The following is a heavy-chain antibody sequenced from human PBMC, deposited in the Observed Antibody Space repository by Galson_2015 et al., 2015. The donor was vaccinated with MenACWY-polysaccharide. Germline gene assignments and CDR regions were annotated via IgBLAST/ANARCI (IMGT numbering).Heavy chain of an antibody. CDR2: IKQDGSEK. V-gene: IGHV3-7*01. CDR3: ARYRDSSGRRFGY. Sequence: SLRLSCAASGFTFSGFWMSWVRQAPGKGLEWVANIKQDGSEKYYVDSVKGRFTISRDNAKNSLYLQMNSLRAEDTAVYYCARYRDSSGRRFGYWGQGTTVTVSS. CDR1: GFTFSGFW. J-gene: IGHJ4*03. D-gene: IGHD6-19*01.